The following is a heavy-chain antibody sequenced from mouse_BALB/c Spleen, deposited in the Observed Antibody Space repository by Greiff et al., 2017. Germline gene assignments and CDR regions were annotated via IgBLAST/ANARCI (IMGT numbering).Heavy chain of an antibody. Sequence: QVQLQQSGPGLVQPSQSLSITCTVSGFSLTSYGVHWVRQSPGKGLEWLGVIWSGGSTDYNAAFISRLSISKDNSKSQVFFKMNSLQADDTAIYYCARKGNGSGYWFAYWGQGTLVTVSA. J-gene: IGHJ3*01. V-gene: IGHV2-4-1*01. CDR1: GFSLTSYG. CDR2: IWSGGST. D-gene: IGHD1-1*01. CDR3: ARKGNGSGYWFAY.